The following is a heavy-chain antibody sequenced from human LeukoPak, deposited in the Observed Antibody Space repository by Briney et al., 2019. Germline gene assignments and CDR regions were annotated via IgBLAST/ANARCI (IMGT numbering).Heavy chain of an antibody. CDR2: IIPIFGTA. Sequence: SVKVSCKASGGTFSSYAISWVRQAPGQGLEWMGGIIPIFGTANYAQKFQGRVTITADESTSTAYMELSSLRSEDTAVYYCAGVGGYSGYDPDNWFDPWGQGTLVTVSS. CDR3: AGVGGYSGYDPDNWFDP. CDR1: GGTFSSYA. D-gene: IGHD5-12*01. J-gene: IGHJ5*02. V-gene: IGHV1-69*13.